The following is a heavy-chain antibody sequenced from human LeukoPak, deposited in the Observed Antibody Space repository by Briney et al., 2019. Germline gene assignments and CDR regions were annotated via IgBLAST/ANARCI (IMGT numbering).Heavy chain of an antibody. CDR3: ARDRGQHAFDI. V-gene: IGHV1-46*01. D-gene: IGHD1-26*01. J-gene: IGHJ3*02. CDR2: INPSGGST. Sequence: ASVKVSCKASGYTFTSYGISWVRQAPGQGLEWMGIINPSGGSTSYAQNFQGRVTMTRDMSTSTVYMELSSLRSEDTAVYFCARDRGQHAFDIWGQGTMVTVSS. CDR1: GYTFTSYG.